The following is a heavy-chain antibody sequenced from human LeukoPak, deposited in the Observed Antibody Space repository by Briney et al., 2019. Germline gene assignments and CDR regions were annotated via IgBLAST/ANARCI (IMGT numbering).Heavy chain of an antibody. V-gene: IGHV4-59*12. CDR2: IYYSGST. Sequence: SETLSLTCTVSGGSISSYYWSWIRQPPGKGLEWIGYIYYSGSTYYNPSLKSRVTISVDTSKNQFSLKLSSVAAADTAVYYCARDYDSSGYYYGGYYYYYGMDVWGQGITVTVSS. D-gene: IGHD3-22*01. CDR3: ARDYDSSGYYYGGYYYYYGMDV. CDR1: GGSISSYY. J-gene: IGHJ6*02.